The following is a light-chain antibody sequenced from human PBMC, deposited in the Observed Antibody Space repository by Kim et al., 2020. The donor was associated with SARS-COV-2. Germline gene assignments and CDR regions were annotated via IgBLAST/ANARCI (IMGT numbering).Light chain of an antibody. CDR3: QAWDSSPWV. J-gene: IGLJ3*02. V-gene: IGLV3-1*01. Sequence: SYELTQPPSVSVSPGQTASITCSGDKLGDKYACWYQQKPGQSPVLVIYQDSKRPSGIPERFSGSNSGNTATLTIGGTQAMDEADYYCQAWDSSPWVFGGG. CDR1: KLGDKY. CDR2: QDS.